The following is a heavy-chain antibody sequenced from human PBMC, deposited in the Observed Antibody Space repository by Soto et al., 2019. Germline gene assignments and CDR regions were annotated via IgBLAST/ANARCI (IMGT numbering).Heavy chain of an antibody. D-gene: IGHD2-21*01. CDR2: MNPNTGNI. CDR3: TREAIVAENWFDP. Sequence: VQLVQSGDAVKRPGASVKISCRASGYTFVDYALHWVRQAPGQGLEWVGWMNPNTGNIKYSHNFEDRVSITRDRATSTAYMELRGLRSEDTAVYFCTREAIVAENWFDPWGQGTLVTVSS. CDR1: GYTFVDYA. J-gene: IGHJ5*02. V-gene: IGHV1-3*01.